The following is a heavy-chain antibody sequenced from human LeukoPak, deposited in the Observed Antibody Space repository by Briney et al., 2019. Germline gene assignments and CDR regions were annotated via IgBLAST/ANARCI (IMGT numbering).Heavy chain of an antibody. V-gene: IGHV3-23*01. Sequence: PGGSLRLSCAISGITLSKYGLSWVRQAPGKGLEWVAGISERGGWTNYADSVKGRFTISRDNPKNTLYLQMNSLRAEDTAVYFCAKRGVVIRVILVGFHKEAYYFDSWGQGALVTVSS. J-gene: IGHJ4*02. CDR2: ISERGGWT. D-gene: IGHD3-22*01. CDR3: AKRGVVIRVILVGFHKEAYYFDS. CDR1: GITLSKYG.